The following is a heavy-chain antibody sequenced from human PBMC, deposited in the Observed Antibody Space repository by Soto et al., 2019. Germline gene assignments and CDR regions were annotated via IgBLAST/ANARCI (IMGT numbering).Heavy chain of an antibody. D-gene: IGHD4-17*01. CDR1: GASISYSTYY. Sequence: TSETLSLTCTVSGASISYSTYYWGWFRQPPGKGLEWIGSISTSGSTYSNPSLKSRVTISVDTSKNQLSLKLTSVTAADTAVFYCARLDGDSGNWFDPWGQGTLVTVSS. CDR3: ARLDGDSGNWFDP. V-gene: IGHV4-39*01. CDR2: ISTSGST. J-gene: IGHJ5*02.